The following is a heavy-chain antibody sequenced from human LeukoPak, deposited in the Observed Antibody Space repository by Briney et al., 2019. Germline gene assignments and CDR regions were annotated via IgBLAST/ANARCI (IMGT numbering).Heavy chain of an antibody. J-gene: IGHJ5*02. CDR3: ARSFVAVAANWFDP. D-gene: IGHD6-19*01. Sequence: ASVKVSCKASGYTFSSYGINWVRQAPGQGLEWMGWINAGNGNTKYSQKFQGRVTITRDTSASTAYMELSSLRSEDTAVYYCARSFVAVAANWFDPWGQGTLVTVSS. V-gene: IGHV1-3*01. CDR2: INAGNGNT. CDR1: GYTFSSYG.